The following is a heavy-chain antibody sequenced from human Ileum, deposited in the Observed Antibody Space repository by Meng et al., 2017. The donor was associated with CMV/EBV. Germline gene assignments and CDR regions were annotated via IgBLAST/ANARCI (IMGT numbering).Heavy chain of an antibody. D-gene: IGHD3/OR15-3a*01. CDR3: VNRAWMDF. J-gene: IGHJ4*02. V-gene: IGHV3-23*04. CDR2: INESGDRT. Sequence: VYLAEAGGGGVKPGGPLCRYCAAFGFTFSTFSMTWVRQAPGKGLEWVSGINESGDRTYHADSAKGRFTISRDNSKNTLYLQMNSLRVEDTAIYYCVNRAWMDFWGQGNLVTVSS. CDR1: GFTFSTFS.